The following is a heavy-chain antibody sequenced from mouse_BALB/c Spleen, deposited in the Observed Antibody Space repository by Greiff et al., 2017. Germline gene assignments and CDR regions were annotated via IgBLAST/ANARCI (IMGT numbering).Heavy chain of an antibody. CDR2: IWAGGST. CDR3: ARGGDYYGYVLYAMDY. V-gene: IGHV2-9*02. CDR1: GFSLTSYG. Sequence: QRVESGPGLVAPSQSLSITCTVSGFSLTSYGVHWVRQPPGKGLEWLGVIWAGGSTNYNSALMSRLSISKDNSKSQVFLKMNSLQTDDTAMYYCARGGDYYGYVLYAMDYWGQGTSVTVSS. J-gene: IGHJ4*01. D-gene: IGHD1-2*01.